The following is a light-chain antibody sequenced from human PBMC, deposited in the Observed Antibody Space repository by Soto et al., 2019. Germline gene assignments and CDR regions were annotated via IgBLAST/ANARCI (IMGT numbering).Light chain of an antibody. CDR2: GNS. CDR3: QSYDSSLSGYV. CDR1: SSNIGAGYD. J-gene: IGLJ1*01. Sequence: VLTQPPSVSGAPGQRVTISCTGSSSNIGAGYDVHWYQQLPGTAPKLLVYGNSNRPSGVPDRFSGSKSGTSASLAITGLQAEDEADYYCQSYDSSLSGYVFGTGTKVTVL. V-gene: IGLV1-40*01.